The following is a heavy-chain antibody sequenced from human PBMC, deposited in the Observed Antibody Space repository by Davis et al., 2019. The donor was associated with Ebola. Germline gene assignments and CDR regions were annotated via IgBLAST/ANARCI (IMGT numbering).Heavy chain of an antibody. Sequence: SETLSLTCAVSGRSISSSNWWRWVRQPPGKGLEWIGEIYHSGSTNYNPSLRSRVTISVDTSANQLSLQLRSVTAADTAVYYCARLWGDYYDHWGQGSLVRVSS. J-gene: IGHJ4*02. V-gene: IGHV4-4*02. D-gene: IGHD3-16*01. CDR1: GRSISSSNW. CDR2: IYHSGST. CDR3: ARLWGDYYDH.